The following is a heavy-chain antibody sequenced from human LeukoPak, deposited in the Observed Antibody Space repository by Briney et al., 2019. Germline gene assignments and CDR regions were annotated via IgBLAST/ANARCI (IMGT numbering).Heavy chain of an antibody. V-gene: IGHV5-51*07. CDR3: ARLPLEYQLPAQFDP. CDR1: GYSFTSYW. J-gene: IGHJ5*02. Sequence: GESLKISCKGSGYSFTSYWIGWVHEMPGKGLEWMGIIYPGDSDTRYSPSFQGQVTISADKSISTAYLQWSSLKASDTAMYYCARLPLEYQLPAQFDPWGQGTLVTVSS. D-gene: IGHD2-2*01. CDR2: IYPGDSDT.